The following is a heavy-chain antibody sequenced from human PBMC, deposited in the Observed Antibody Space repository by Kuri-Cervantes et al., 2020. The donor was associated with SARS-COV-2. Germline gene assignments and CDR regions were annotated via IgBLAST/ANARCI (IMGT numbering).Heavy chain of an antibody. CDR1: GFTFSSYA. CDR3: ARDPNDWAFDI. Sequence: GGSLRLSCAASGFTFSSYAMSWVRQAPGKGLVWVSRINSDGSSTSYADSVKGRFTISRDNAKNTLYLQMNSLRAEDTAVYYCARDPNDWAFDIWGQGTMVTVSS. J-gene: IGHJ3*02. V-gene: IGHV3-74*01. D-gene: IGHD1-1*01. CDR2: INSDGSST.